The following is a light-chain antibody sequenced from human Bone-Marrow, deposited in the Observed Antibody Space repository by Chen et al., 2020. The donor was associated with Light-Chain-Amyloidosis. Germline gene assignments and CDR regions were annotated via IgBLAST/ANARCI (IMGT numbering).Light chain of an antibody. CDR2: EVT. J-gene: IGLJ1*01. Sequence: QSALTQPASVSGSPVQTITIPCTGTSSDVGGDNHVSWYQQHPDKAPKLMIYEVTNRPSWVPDRFSGSKSDNTASLTISGLQTEDEADYFCSSYTITITLVFGSGTRVTVL. CDR3: SSYTITITLV. CDR1: SSDVGGDNH. V-gene: IGLV2-14*01.